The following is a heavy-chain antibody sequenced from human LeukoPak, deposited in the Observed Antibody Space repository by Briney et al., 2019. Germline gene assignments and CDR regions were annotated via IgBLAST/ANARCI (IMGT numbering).Heavy chain of an antibody. D-gene: IGHD2-8*01. CDR1: GYTFINYN. J-gene: IGHJ4*02. Sequence: ASVTVSCKTSGYTFINYNINWVRQATGQGLEWMGRVNPGNGNAGYLQKLQGRLTIARDTSKDTVYMDLDSLTSEDTAVYYCARGVPIGYCSYGVCYPPYYFDYWGQGTLVTASS. CDR2: VNPGNGNA. V-gene: IGHV1-8*03. CDR3: ARGVPIGYCSYGVCYPPYYFDY.